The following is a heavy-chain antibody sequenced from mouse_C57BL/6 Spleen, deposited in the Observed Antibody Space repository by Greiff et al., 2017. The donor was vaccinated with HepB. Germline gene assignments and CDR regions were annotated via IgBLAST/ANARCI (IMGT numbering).Heavy chain of an antibody. D-gene: IGHD1-1*01. CDR2: IDPSDSYT. J-gene: IGHJ1*03. CDR3: VREATVVARYFDV. Sequence: QVQLQQPGAELVRPGTSVKLSCKASGYTFTSYWMHWVKQRPGQGLEWIGVIDPSDSYTNYNQKFKGKATLTVDTSSSTAYMQLSSLTSEDSAVYYCVREATVVARYFDVWGTGTTVTVSS. CDR1: GYTFTSYW. V-gene: IGHV1-59*01.